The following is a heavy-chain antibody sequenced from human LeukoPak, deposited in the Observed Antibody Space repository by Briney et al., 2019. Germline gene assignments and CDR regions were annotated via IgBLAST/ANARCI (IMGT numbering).Heavy chain of an antibody. Sequence: SVKVSCKASGYTFTNYGISWVRQAPGQGLEWMGGIIPVFGTANYAQKFQGRVTITADESTSTAYMELSSLRSEDTAVYYCASYWDSSGYYSNAFDIWGQGTMVTVSS. CDR2: IIPVFGTA. J-gene: IGHJ3*02. CDR1: GYTFTNYG. CDR3: ASYWDSSGYYSNAFDI. V-gene: IGHV1-69*13. D-gene: IGHD3-22*01.